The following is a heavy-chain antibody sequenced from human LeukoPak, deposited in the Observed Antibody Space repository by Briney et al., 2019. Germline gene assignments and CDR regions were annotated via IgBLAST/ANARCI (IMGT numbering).Heavy chain of an antibody. CDR3: AKSGGGMATIYFDY. CDR1: GFTFSSYG. V-gene: IGHV3-30*18. J-gene: IGHJ4*02. D-gene: IGHD5-24*01. CDR2: ISYDGSNK. Sequence: PGGSLRLSCAASGFTFSSYGMHWVRQAPGKGLEWVAVISYDGSNKYYADSVKGRFTISRDNSKNTLYLQTNSLRAEDTAVYYCAKSGGGMATIYFDYWGQGTLVTVSS.